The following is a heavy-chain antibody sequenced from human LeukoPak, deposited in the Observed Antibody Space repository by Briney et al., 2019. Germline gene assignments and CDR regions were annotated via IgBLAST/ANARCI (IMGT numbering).Heavy chain of an antibody. CDR1: GYSFTNYW. CDR2: IYPGDSDT. V-gene: IGHV5-51*01. Sequence: GESLKISCKGSGYSFTNYWIAWVRQMPGKGLEWMGIIYPGDSDTRYSPSFQGQVTISVNKSISTAYLQWSSLKASDTAMYYCARRAYCGGDCYSDYWGQGTLVTVSS. J-gene: IGHJ4*03. CDR3: ARRAYCGGDCYSDY. D-gene: IGHD2-21*02.